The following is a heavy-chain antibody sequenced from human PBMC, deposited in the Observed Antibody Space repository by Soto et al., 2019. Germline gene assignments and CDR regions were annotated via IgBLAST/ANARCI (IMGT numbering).Heavy chain of an antibody. V-gene: IGHV3-23*01. CDR1: GFTFNSYA. J-gene: IGHJ4*01. Sequence: QPGGSLRLSCAASGFTFNSYAMNWVRQAPGKGLAWVSAIGTDGNTYYANSVKGRFTISRDNSRTTLYLQMNSLRVEDTALYHCVRKSPGTRPFAYWRQGTLVTASS. CDR3: VRKSPGTRPFAY. CDR2: IGTDGNT.